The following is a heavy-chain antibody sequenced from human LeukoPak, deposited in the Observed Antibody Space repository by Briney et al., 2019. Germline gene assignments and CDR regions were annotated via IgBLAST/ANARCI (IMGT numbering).Heavy chain of an antibody. CDR1: GFTFSSYA. V-gene: IGHV3-23*01. Sequence: PGGSLRLSCAASGFTFSSYAMSWVRQAPGKGLEWVSAISGSGGSTYYADSVKGRFTISRDNSKNTLYLQMNSLRAEDTAVYSCAKGGIYSYGYRPSFWGQGTLVTVSS. D-gene: IGHD5-18*01. CDR2: ISGSGGST. J-gene: IGHJ4*02. CDR3: AKGGIYSYGYRPSF.